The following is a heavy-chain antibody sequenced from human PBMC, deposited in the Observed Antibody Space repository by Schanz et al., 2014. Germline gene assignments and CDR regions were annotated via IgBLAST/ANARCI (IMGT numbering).Heavy chain of an antibody. J-gene: IGHJ4*02. V-gene: IGHV3-66*01. CDR2: VHPGGST. Sequence: EVQLVESGGGLVQPGGSLRLSCAVSGFIVRSNYMTWVRQAPGKGLEWVSFVHPGGSTYYPDSVMGRFAISRDSSKNTLYLQMNSLRPEDTAIYYCAKNQYDDVDLSSFYFDFWGQGTLVTVSS. D-gene: IGHD3-10*02. CDR1: GFIVRSNY. CDR3: AKNQYDDVDLSSFYFDF.